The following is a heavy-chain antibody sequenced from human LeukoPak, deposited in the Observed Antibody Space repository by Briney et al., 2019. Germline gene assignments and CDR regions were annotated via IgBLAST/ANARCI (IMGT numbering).Heavy chain of an antibody. CDR3: ARDRYCGGDCSTAEYLQY. Sequence: PGGSLRLSCAASGFSITGYTMNWVRQAPGRGLELVSSISSSGLYIHYVDSVKGRFTISRDNAKNSLYLQMNSLGAEDTAVYYCARDRYCGGDCSTAEYLQYWGQGTLVTVSS. V-gene: IGHV3-21*01. CDR2: ISSSGLYI. J-gene: IGHJ1*01. CDR1: GFSITGYT. D-gene: IGHD2-21*02.